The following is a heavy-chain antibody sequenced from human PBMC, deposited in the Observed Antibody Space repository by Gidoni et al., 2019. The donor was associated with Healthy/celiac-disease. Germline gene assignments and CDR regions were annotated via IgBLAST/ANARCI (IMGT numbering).Heavy chain of an antibody. CDR1: GYSFTSYW. Sequence: EVQLVQSGAEVKKPGESLKISGKGSGYSFTSYWIGWVRQMPGKGLEWMGIIYPGDSDTRYSPSFQGQVTISADKSISTAYLQWSSLKASDTAMYYCARPHATVTRLGFAFDIWGQGTMVTVSS. CDR2: IYPGDSDT. J-gene: IGHJ3*02. CDR3: ARPHATVTRLGFAFDI. V-gene: IGHV5-51*01. D-gene: IGHD4-17*01.